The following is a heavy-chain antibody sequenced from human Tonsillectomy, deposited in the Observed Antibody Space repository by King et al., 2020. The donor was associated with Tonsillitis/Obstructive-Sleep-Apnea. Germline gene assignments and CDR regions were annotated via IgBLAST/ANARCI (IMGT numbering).Heavy chain of an antibody. V-gene: IGHV1-69*01. D-gene: IGHD3-3*01. Sequence: VQLVESGAEVKKPGSSVKVSCKASGGTFSSYAISWVRLAPGQGLEWMGGIIPIFGTANYAQKFQGRVTITADESTSTAYMELSSLRSEDTAVYYCARGGSTIFGVVISWFDPWGQGTLVTVSS. CDR3: ARGGSTIFGVVISWFDP. CDR1: GGTFSSYA. CDR2: IIPIFGTA. J-gene: IGHJ5*02.